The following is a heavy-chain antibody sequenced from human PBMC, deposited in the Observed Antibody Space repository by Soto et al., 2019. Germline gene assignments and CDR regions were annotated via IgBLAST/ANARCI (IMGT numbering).Heavy chain of an antibody. V-gene: IGHV1-46*01. CDR3: ARVAGRDYDSSGYADY. CDR2: INPSGGST. CDR1: GYTFASYY. D-gene: IGHD3-22*01. Sequence: GASVKVSCKASGYTFASYYMHWVRQAPGQGLEWMGIINPSGGSTSYAQKFQGRVTMTRDTSTSTVYMELSSLRSEDTAVYYCARVAGRDYDSSGYADYWGQGTLVTVSS. J-gene: IGHJ4*02.